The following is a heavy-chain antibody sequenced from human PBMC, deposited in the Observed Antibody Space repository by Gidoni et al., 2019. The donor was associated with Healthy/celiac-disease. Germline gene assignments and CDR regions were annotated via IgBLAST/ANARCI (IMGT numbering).Heavy chain of an antibody. V-gene: IGHV3-15*01. CDR2: IKSKTDGETI. CDR3: TAQLLWWFPGDY. J-gene: IGHJ4*02. D-gene: IGHD2-21*01. CDR1: GFTFSHAW. Sequence: EVQLVESGGGLVKPVGSLRLSCAASGFTFSHAWMNWVRQAPGKGLEWVGSIKSKTDGETIDYAAPVKGRFTISRDDSKNTLYLQVNSLKTDDTAVYYCTAQLLWWFPGDYWGQGTLVTVSS.